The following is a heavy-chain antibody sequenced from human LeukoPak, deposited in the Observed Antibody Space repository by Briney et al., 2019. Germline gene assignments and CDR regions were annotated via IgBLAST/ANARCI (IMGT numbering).Heavy chain of an antibody. CDR2: IYSGGST. J-gene: IGHJ4*02. CDR1: GFTVSSNY. D-gene: IGHD3-3*02. Sequence: GGSLRLSCAASGFTVSSNYMSWVRQAPGKGLEWVSVIYSGGSTYYADSVKGRFTISRDNSKNTLYLQMNSLRAEDTAVYYCTRAFRTFGVVPPDYWGQGTLVSVSS. V-gene: IGHV3-66*02. CDR3: TRAFRTFGVVPPDY.